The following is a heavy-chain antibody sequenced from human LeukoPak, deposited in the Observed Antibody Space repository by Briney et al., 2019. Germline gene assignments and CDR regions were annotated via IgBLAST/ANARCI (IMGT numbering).Heavy chain of an antibody. CDR2: MNPNSGNT. Sequence: ASVKVSCKASGYTITSYDINWVRQATGQGLEWMGWMNPNSGNTGYAQKFQGRVTITRNTSISTAYMELSSLRAEDTAVYYCARKYYYDSSEGVDYWGQGTLVTVSS. V-gene: IGHV1-8*03. D-gene: IGHD3-22*01. CDR1: GYTITSYD. J-gene: IGHJ4*02. CDR3: ARKYYYDSSEGVDY.